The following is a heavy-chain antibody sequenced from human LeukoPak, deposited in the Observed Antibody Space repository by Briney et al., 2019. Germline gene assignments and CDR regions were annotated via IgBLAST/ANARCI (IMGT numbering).Heavy chain of an antibody. CDR3: ARDLTSTPNWEFDY. CDR2: INPNTGGA. J-gene: IGHJ4*02. CDR1: GYTFADYF. V-gene: IGHV1-2*04. D-gene: IGHD1-26*01. Sequence: GASVKVSCKASGYTFADYFIHWVRQAPGQGLEWMGRINPNTGGAEYAPKFQGWVTMTRDTSISTAYVEVSRLISDDTAVYYCARDLTSTPNWEFDYWGQGTLVIVSS.